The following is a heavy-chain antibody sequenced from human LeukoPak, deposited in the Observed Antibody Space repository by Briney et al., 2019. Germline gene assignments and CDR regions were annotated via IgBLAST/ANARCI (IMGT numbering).Heavy chain of an antibody. J-gene: IGHJ4*02. D-gene: IGHD1-26*01. CDR1: GFTFSSYS. V-gene: IGHV3-48*02. Sequence: PGGSLRLSCAASGFTFSSYSMNWVRQAPGKGREWVSYISSSSSTIFYADSVKGRFTISRDNAKNSLYLQMHSQRDEDTAVYYCARAWYSWGYYFDYWGQGTLVTVSS. CDR2: ISSSSSTI. CDR3: ARAWYSWGYYFDY.